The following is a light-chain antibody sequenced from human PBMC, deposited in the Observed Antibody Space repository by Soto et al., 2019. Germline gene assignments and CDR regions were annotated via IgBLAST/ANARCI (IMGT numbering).Light chain of an antibody. V-gene: IGKV1-39*01. CDR3: QQSYSMPRT. Sequence: DTQMTQSPSCLPASIGYIVTLTCRASETVAKSLNWYRQKPGKAPELLIYATSHLQSGVPSRFSGSGSGTDFTLTINTLQPEDFATYYCQQSYSMPRTFGQGTKVDIK. J-gene: IGKJ1*01. CDR2: ATS. CDR1: ETVAKS.